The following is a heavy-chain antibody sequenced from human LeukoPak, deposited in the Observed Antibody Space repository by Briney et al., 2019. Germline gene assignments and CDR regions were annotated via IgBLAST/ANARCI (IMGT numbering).Heavy chain of an antibody. D-gene: IGHD3-16*02. Sequence: ASVKVSCKASGYTFTSYGISWVRQAPGQGLEWMGWISAYNGNTNYAQKLQGRVTMTTDTSTSTAYMELRSLRSDDTAVYYCATDPAMITFGGVIAELDTWGQGTLVTVSS. J-gene: IGHJ4*02. CDR2: ISAYNGNT. V-gene: IGHV1-18*01. CDR3: ATDPAMITFGGVIAELDT. CDR1: GYTFTSYG.